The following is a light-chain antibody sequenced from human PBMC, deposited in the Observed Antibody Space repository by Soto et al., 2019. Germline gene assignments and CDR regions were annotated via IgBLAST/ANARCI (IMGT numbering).Light chain of an antibody. CDR3: QQYYSDFFT. Sequence: DIVMTQSPDSLTVSLGERATINCKSSQSLLYSSNNKTYLAWYQHRPGQSPKMLIFWASARESGVPDRFAGSGSETDFSHTISNLKAEDAAVYYCQQYYSDFFTFGQGTRLEIK. V-gene: IGKV4-1*01. CDR2: WAS. J-gene: IGKJ2*01. CDR1: QSLLYSSNNKTY.